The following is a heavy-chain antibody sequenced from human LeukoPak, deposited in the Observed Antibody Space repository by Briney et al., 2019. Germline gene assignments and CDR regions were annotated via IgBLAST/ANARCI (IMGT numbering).Heavy chain of an antibody. CDR1: GGTFNSYA. CDR2: IIPIFGTA. D-gene: IGHD2-2*01. V-gene: IGHV1-69*05. Sequence: SVTVSCKASGGTFNSYAISWVRQAPGQGLEWMGGIIPIFGTANYAQKFQGRVTITTDESTSTAYMELSSLRSEDTAVYYCARGYCSSTSCLLDPWGQGTLVTVSS. CDR3: ARGYCSSTSCLLDP. J-gene: IGHJ5*02.